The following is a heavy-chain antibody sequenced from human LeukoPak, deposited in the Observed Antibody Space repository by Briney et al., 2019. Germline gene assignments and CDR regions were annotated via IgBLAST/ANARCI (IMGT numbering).Heavy chain of an antibody. Sequence: GGSLRLSCAASGFTFSSYSMNWVRQAPGKGLEWVSSISSSSSYIYYADSVKGRFTISRDNAKNSLYLQMNSLRAEGTAVYYCARDGSPSNPLWFGELCSGGCSDYWGQGTLVTVSS. CDR3: ARDGSPSNPLWFGELCSGGCSDY. D-gene: IGHD3-10*01. CDR1: GFTFSSYS. V-gene: IGHV3-21*01. CDR2: ISSSSSYI. J-gene: IGHJ4*02.